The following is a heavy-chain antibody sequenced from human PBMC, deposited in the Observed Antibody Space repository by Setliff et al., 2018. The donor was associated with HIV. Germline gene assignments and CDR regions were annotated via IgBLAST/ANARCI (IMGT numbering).Heavy chain of an antibody. D-gene: IGHD1-20*01. CDR1: GYSISSGYY. V-gene: IGHV4-38-2*01. CDR2: IYHSGST. CDR3: ARVVRITGTSVGL. J-gene: IGHJ2*01. Sequence: TSETLSLTCAVSGYSISSGYYWGWIRQPPGKGLEWIGSIYHSGSTYYNPSPESRVTISVDTSKNQFSLKLSSVTAADTAVYYCARVVRITGTSVGLWGRGTLVTVSS.